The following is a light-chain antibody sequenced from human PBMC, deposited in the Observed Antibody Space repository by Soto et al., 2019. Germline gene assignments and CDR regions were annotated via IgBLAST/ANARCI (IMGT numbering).Light chain of an antibody. CDR3: SSYTTSNTRQIV. V-gene: IGLV2-14*01. J-gene: IGLJ1*01. CDR1: SSDVGGYNY. Sequence: QSVLTQPASVSGSPVQSITISCTGTSSDVGGYNYVSWYQQHPGKAPKFMIYDVSNRPSGVSNRFSGSKSGNTASLTISGLQAEDEADYYCSSYTTSNTRQIVFGTGTKLTV. CDR2: DVS.